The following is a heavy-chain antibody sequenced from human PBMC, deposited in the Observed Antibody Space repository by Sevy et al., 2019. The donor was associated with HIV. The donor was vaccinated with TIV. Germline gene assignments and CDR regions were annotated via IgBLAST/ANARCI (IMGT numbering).Heavy chain of an antibody. J-gene: IGHJ4*02. Sequence: SETLSLTCSVSGASISSSGYYWGWIRQPPGKGLEWIASIPYSGSTFYNPSLRSRVTISADTSKNQFSLKLNSVTAADTATYYCAGPTLTYSSGSSYYDHWGQGTVVTVSS. CDR1: GASISSSGYY. V-gene: IGHV4-39*01. CDR3: AGPTLTYSSGSSYYDH. CDR2: IPYSGST. D-gene: IGHD6-19*01.